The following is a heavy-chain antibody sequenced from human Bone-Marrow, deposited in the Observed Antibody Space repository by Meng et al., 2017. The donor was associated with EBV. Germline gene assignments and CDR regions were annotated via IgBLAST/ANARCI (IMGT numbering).Heavy chain of an antibody. V-gene: IGHV6-1*01. D-gene: IGHD3-16*01. CDR3: AYFGDLPPLW. Sequence: QQKLHQACPGRVKSSQTLSVACAISRDSISSNNAACNWIRQSPSRGLEWLGRTYYRSKSYNDYAVSVKSRITVNLDTSKNQLSLHLNSVTPEDTAVYYCAYFGDLPPLWWGQGTLVTVSS. CDR1: RDSISSNNAA. CDR2: TYYRSKSYN. J-gene: IGHJ4*02.